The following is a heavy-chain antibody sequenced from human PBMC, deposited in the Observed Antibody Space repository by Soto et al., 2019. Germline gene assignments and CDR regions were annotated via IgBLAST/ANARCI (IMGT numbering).Heavy chain of an antibody. CDR1: GYTFTSYG. V-gene: IGHV1-18*01. CDR2: ISAYNGNT. D-gene: IGHD1-26*01. J-gene: IGHJ6*02. Sequence: QVQLVQSGAEVKKPGASVKVSCKASGYTFTSYGISWVRQAPGQGLEWMGWISAYNGNTNYAQKLQGRVTMTTDTSTSTAYTELRSLRSDDTAVYYCARAGVSDYYYYYGMDVWGQGTTVTVSS. CDR3: ARAGVSDYYYYYGMDV.